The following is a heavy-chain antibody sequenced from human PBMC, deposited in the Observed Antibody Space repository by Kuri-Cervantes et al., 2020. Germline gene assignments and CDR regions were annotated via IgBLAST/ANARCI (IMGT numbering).Heavy chain of an antibody. CDR3: ARGDTNSGYDYSPFDY. V-gene: IGHV4-39*07. CDR2: IYYSGST. J-gene: IGHJ4*02. CDR1: GGSISSSSYY. Sequence: ESLKISCTVSGGSISSSSYYWGWIRQPPGKGLEWIGSIYYSGSTYYNPSLKSRVTISVDTSKNQFSLKLSSVTAADTAVYYCARGDTNSGYDYSPFDYWGQGTLVTVSS. D-gene: IGHD5-12*01.